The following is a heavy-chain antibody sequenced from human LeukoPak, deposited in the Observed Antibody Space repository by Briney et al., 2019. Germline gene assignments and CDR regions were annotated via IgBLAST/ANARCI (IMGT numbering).Heavy chain of an antibody. V-gene: IGHV1-69*13. CDR2: IIPIFGTA. CDR3: ASFLLGKVAEVNI. D-gene: IGHD3-16*01. CDR1: GGTFSSYA. Sequence: SVKVSCKASGGTFSSYAISWVRQAPGQGLEWMGGIIPIFGTANYAQKFQGRVTITADESTSTAYMELSRLRSDDTAVYYCASFLLGKVAEVNIWGQGTLVTVSS. J-gene: IGHJ4*02.